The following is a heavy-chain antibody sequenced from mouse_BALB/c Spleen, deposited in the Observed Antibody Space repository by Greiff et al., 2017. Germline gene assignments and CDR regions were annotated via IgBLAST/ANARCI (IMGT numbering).Heavy chain of an antibody. J-gene: IGHJ2*01. CDR3: ARKVYFDY. CDR2: ISYSGST. V-gene: IGHV3-2*02. CDR1: GYSITSDYA. Sequence: EVKLVESGPGLVKPSQSLSLTCTVTGYSITSDYAWNWIRQFPGNKLEWMGYISYSGSTSYNPSLKSRISITRDTSKNQFFLQLNSVTTEDTATYYCARKVYFDYWGQGTTLTVSS.